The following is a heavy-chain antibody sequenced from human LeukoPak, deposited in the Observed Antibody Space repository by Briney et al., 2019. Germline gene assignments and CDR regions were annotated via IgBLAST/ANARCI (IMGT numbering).Heavy chain of an antibody. CDR2: ISPDGSGK. CDR3: ARGYDSNLDYYYYMDV. D-gene: IGHD3-16*01. Sequence: PGGSLRLSCAASGFTFSSYAMHWVRQAPGKGLEWVAVISPDGSGKNYVDSVGGRFTISRDNSKNTLYVQMNSLRAEDTAVYFCARGYDSNLDYYYYMDVWGKGTTVTVSS. CDR1: GFTFSSYA. J-gene: IGHJ6*03. V-gene: IGHV3-30*03.